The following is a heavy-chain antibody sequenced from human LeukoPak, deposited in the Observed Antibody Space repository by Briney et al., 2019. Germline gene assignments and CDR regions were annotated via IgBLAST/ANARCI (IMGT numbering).Heavy chain of an antibody. CDR1: GFTFSSYW. J-gene: IGHJ6*03. V-gene: IGHV3-7*01. CDR3: ARVRYSSSWYVPRFAHYYYMDV. CDR2: IKQDGSEK. Sequence: PGGSLRLSCAASGFTFSSYWMSWVRQAPGKGLEWVANIKQDGSEKYYVDSVKGRFTISRDNAKNSLYLQMNSLRAEDTAVYYCARVRYSSSWYVPRFAHYYYMDVWGKGTTVTVSS. D-gene: IGHD6-13*01.